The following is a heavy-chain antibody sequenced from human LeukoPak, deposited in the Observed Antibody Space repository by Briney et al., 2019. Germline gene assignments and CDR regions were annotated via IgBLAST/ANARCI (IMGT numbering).Heavy chain of an antibody. CDR3: ARDNWGYDSSGYHYVHLRFDY. J-gene: IGHJ4*02. CDR2: ISYDGSNK. Sequence: GGSLRLSCAASGFTFDSYAMHWVRQAPGKGLEWVVVISYDGSNKYYADSVKGRFTISRDNSKNTLYLQMNSLRAEDTAVYYCARDNWGYDSSGYHYVHLRFDYWGQGTLVTVSS. CDR1: GFTFDSYA. V-gene: IGHV3-30-3*01. D-gene: IGHD3-22*01.